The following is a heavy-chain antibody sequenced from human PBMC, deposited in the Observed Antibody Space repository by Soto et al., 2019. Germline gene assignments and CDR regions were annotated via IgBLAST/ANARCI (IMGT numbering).Heavy chain of an antibody. CDR1: GDSISTFY. V-gene: IGHV4-59*01. CDR3: ARGRTVRNYADDSSDYFYFFDY. J-gene: IGHJ4*02. CDR2: VYYTGST. Sequence: WETLSLTCTVSGDSISTFYWGWMRQSPGKELEWIGYVYYTGSTNYNPSLKSRVTISVDRSKNQFSLKLTSANAADTAVYYCARGRTVRNYADDSSDYFYFFDYWGQGTQVTVSS. D-gene: IGHD3-22*01.